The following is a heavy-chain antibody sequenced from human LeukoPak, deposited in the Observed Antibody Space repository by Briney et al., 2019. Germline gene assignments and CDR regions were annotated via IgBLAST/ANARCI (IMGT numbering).Heavy chain of an antibody. D-gene: IGHD2-15*01. CDR2: ISSSGSTI. Sequence: GGSLRLSCAASGFTFSSYEMNWVRQAPGKGLEWVSYISSSGSTIYYADSVKGRFTISRDNSKNTLYLQMNSLRAEDTAVYYCAKGILGYCSGGSCYWGQGTLVTVSS. CDR1: GFTFSSYE. CDR3: AKGILGYCSGGSCY. V-gene: IGHV3-48*03. J-gene: IGHJ4*02.